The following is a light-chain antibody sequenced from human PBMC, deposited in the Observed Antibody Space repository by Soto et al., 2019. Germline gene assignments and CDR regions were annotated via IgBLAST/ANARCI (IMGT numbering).Light chain of an antibody. CDR2: GAS. J-gene: IGKJ3*01. CDR1: QSISSY. Sequence: DIQMTQSPSSLSASVGDRVTITCRASQSISSYLNWYQQKPRKAPKVLIYGASSLQSGVPSRFSGSGSGTDFTLTISSLQPEDSATYYCQQSYSTPLTFGPGTKVDIK. V-gene: IGKV1-39*01. CDR3: QQSYSTPLT.